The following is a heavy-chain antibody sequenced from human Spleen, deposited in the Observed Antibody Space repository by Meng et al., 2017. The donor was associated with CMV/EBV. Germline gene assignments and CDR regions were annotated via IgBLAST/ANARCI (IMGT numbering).Heavy chain of an antibody. CDR3: ARDGGDYYYGMDV. D-gene: IGHD4-17*01. CDR1: GFSFSDCY. J-gene: IGHJ6*02. V-gene: IGHV3-11*04. Sequence: GESLKISCAASGFSFSDCYMTWIRQAPGKGLEWLSYISSSGSTIHYADSVKGRFTISRDNIKNSLYLQMNSLRAEDTAVYYCARDGGDYYYGMDVWGQGTTVTVSS. CDR2: ISSSGSTI.